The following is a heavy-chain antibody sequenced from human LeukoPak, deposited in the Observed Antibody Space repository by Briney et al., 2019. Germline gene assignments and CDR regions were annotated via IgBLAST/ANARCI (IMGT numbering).Heavy chain of an antibody. J-gene: IGHJ5*02. CDR2: IKQDGSEK. CDR3: ARGFRVVVPAAMGAIDNWFDP. V-gene: IGHV3-7*03. Sequence: PGGSLRLSCAASGFTFSSYWMSWVRQAPGKGLEWVANIKQDGSEKYYVDSVKGRFTISRDNAKNSLYLQMNSLRAEDTAVYYCARGFRVVVPAAMGAIDNWFDPWGQGTLVTVSS. CDR1: GFTFSSYW. D-gene: IGHD2-2*01.